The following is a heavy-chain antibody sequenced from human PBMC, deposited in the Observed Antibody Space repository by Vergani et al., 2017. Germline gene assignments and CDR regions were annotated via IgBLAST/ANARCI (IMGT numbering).Heavy chain of an antibody. J-gene: IGHJ5*02. V-gene: IGHV4-39*01. Sequence: QLQLQESGPGLVKPSATLSLTCSVSGASIRSSNYYWGWIRQPPGKGLEWIASIYYSGSTYYNPSHKSRVNISVDTSKNQLSLKLSSVTAADTAVYFCARHSTVEWLVKLGWIDPWGQGSLVTVSS. CDR2: IYYSGST. D-gene: IGHD6-19*01. CDR3: ARHSTVEWLVKLGWIDP. CDR1: GASIRSSNYY.